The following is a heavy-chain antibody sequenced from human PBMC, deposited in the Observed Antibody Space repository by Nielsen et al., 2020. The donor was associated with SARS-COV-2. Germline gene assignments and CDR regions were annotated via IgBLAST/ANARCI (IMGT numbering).Heavy chain of an antibody. CDR1: GFTFSDYY. Sequence: GESLKISCAASGFTFSDYYMSWIRQAPGKGLEWVSYISSSGSTIYYADSVKGRFTISRDNAKNSLYLQMNSLRAEDTAVYYCARVWGGKYCSGGSCPTYWYFDLWGRGTLVTVSS. CDR2: ISSSGSTI. D-gene: IGHD2-15*01. CDR3: ARVWGGKYCSGGSCPTYWYFDL. J-gene: IGHJ2*01. V-gene: IGHV3-11*01.